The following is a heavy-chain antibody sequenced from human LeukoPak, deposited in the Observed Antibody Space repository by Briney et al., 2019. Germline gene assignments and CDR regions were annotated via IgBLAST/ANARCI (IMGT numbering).Heavy chain of an antibody. CDR3: ARRRLGGSATVGTFYFDP. D-gene: IGHD7-27*01. Sequence: GESLKISCKGSGYSFTSYWISWVRQMPGKGLEWMGFIYPGDSDTRYSPSFQGQVTISVDKSISTAYLRWSSLKASDTAMYYCARRRLGGSATVGTFYFDPWGPGTLVIVSS. CDR2: IYPGDSDT. V-gene: IGHV5-51*01. CDR1: GYSFTSYW. J-gene: IGHJ5*02.